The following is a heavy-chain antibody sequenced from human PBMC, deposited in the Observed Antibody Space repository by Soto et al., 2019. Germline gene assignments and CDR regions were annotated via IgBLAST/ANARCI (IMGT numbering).Heavy chain of an antibody. J-gene: IGHJ4*02. V-gene: IGHV4-59*01. CDR2: ISYSGST. D-gene: IGHD6-13*01. CDR3: ARGTSWQLPFDY. Sequence: SETLSLTCTVSSDSISSKYCSWIRQPPGKRLEWIGYISYSGSTDYNPSLKSRVTISGDTSKNQFSLKVSSVTAADTAVYYCARGTSWQLPFDYWGQGTLVTVSS. CDR1: SDSISSKY.